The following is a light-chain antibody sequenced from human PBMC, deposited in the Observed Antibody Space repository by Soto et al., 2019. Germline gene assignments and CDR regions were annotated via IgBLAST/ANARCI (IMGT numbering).Light chain of an antibody. CDR2: AAS. CDR3: QQTHSVPLP. V-gene: IGKV1-39*01. J-gene: IGKJ5*01. Sequence: DIQMTQSPSSLSASVGDRVTITCRASETISRSLNWFQQKPGKAPKLLIYAASILQNEVPSRFSGSGSGTDFTPSITSLQFEDFATYYCQQTHSVPLPFGQGTRLQI. CDR1: ETISRS.